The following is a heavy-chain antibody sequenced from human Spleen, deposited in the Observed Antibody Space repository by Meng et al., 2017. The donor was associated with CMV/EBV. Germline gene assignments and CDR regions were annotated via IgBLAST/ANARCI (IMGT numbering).Heavy chain of an antibody. CDR1: GYTFTSYG. Sequence: ASVKVSCKASGYTFTSYGISWVRQAPGQGLEWMGWISAYNGNTNYAQKLQGRVTMTTDTSTSTAYMELRSLRSDDTAVYYCARDKSGYDFWSGAPQDYWGQGTLVTVSS. V-gene: IGHV1-18*01. CDR3: ARDKSGYDFWSGAPQDY. J-gene: IGHJ4*02. D-gene: IGHD3-3*01. CDR2: ISAYNGNT.